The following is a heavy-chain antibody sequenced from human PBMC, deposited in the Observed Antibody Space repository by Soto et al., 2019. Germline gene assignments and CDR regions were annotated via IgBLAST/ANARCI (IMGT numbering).Heavy chain of an antibody. CDR1: GFTFISYA. CDR2: ISYDGSNK. J-gene: IGHJ3*02. CDR3: APTWRLDACDI. D-gene: IGHD3-16*01. V-gene: IGHV3-30-3*01. Sequence: QVQLVESGGGVVQPGRSLRLSCAASGFTFISYAMHWVRQAPGKGLEWVAVISYDGSNKYYADSVKGRFTISRDNSENTLFLQMNSLRAEDTAVYYCAPTWRLDACDIWGQGTMVTVSS.